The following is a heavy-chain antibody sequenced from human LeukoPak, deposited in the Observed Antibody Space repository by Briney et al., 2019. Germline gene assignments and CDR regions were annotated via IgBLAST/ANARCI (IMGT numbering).Heavy chain of an antibody. V-gene: IGHV1-18*01. CDR1: GYTFTYYG. Sequence: ASVKVSCKASGYTFTYYGISWVRQAPGQGLEWMGWISAYHGNTNYAQKFQGRVTMTTDTSTTTAYMELRSLRSDDTAVYYCARDYYYDGSAYYYAFDSWGQGTLVTVSS. CDR2: ISAYHGNT. CDR3: ARDYYYDGSAYYYAFDS. J-gene: IGHJ4*02. D-gene: IGHD3-22*01.